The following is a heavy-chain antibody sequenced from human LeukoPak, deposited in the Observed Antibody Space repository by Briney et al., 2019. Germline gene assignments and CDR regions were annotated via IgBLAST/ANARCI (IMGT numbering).Heavy chain of an antibody. J-gene: IGHJ4*02. CDR3: ARGTMVRGVIIGGTDY. CDR2: IHPGDSDT. D-gene: IGHD3-10*01. V-gene: IGHV5-51*01. CDR1: GYSFTSYW. Sequence: GESLKISCKGSGYSFTSYWIGWVRQMPGKGLEWMGIIHPGDSDTRYSPSFQGQVTISADKSISTAYLQWSSLKASDTAMYYCARGTMVRGVIIGGTDYWGQGTLVTVSS.